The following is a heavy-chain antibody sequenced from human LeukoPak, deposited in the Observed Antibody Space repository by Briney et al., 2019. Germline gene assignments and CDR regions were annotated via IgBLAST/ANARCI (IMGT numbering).Heavy chain of an antibody. CDR3: AREAPWKSYYYYMDV. J-gene: IGHJ6*03. D-gene: IGHD1-1*01. V-gene: IGHV3-7*01. CDR1: GFTFSSDW. Sequence: GVSLRLSCGASGFTFSSDWMHWVRQAPGKGLEWVANIKQDGSEKYYVDSVKGRFTISRDNAKNSLFLQMNSLRAEDTAVYYCAREAPWKSYYYYMDVWGKGTTVTVSS. CDR2: IKQDGSEK.